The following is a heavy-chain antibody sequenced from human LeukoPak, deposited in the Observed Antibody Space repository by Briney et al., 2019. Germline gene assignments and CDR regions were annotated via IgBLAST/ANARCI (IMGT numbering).Heavy chain of an antibody. CDR3: ARDLSGSLDY. D-gene: IGHD3-22*01. J-gene: IGHJ4*02. CDR2: IWYDGSVK. CDR1: GFTFSSFG. Sequence: GGSLRLSCAASGFTFSSFGMHWVRQAPGKGLECVALIWYDGSVKYCADSVKGRFTFSGDNSKNTLYLQMNSLRAEDTAVYYCARDLSGSLDYWGQGTLVTVSS. V-gene: IGHV3-33*08.